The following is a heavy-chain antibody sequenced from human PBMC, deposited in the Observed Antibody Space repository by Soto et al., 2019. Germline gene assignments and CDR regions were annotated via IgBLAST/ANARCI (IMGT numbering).Heavy chain of an antibody. CDR2: IYHSGST. V-gene: IGHV4-38-2*01. D-gene: IGHD6-19*01. CDR3: ALHIQWLDEYNWFDP. Sequence: SETLSLTCAVSGYSISSGYYWGWIRQPPGKGLEWIGSIYHSGSTYYNPPLKSRVTISVDTSKNQFSLKLSSVTAADTAVYYCALHIQWLDEYNWFDPWGQGTLVTVS. CDR1: GYSISSGYY. J-gene: IGHJ5*02.